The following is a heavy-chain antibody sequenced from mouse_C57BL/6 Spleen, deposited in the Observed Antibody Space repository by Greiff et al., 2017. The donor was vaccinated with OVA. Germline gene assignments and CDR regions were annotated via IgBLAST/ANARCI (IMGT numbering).Heavy chain of an antibody. J-gene: IGHJ1*03. V-gene: IGHV1-85*01. CDR2: IYPRDGST. D-gene: IGHD1-1*01. Sequence: QVHVKQSGPELVKPGASVKLSCKASGYTFTSYDINWVKQRPGQGLEWIGWIYPRDGSTKYNEKFKGKATLTVDTSSSTAYMELHSLTSEDSAVYFCARVYGSSLHWYFDVWGTGTTVTVSS. CDR1: GYTFTSYD. CDR3: ARVYGSSLHWYFDV.